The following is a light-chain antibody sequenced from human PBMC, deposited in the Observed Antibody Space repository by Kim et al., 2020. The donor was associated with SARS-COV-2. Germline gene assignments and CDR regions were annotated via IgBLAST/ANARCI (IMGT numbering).Light chain of an antibody. CDR3: QERTTWPGT. CDR1: QSISSY. J-gene: IGKJ4*01. CDR2: AAS. V-gene: IGKV3-11*01. Sequence: EIVLTQSPATLSLSPGERATLSCRASQSISSYLAWYQYKPGQAPRLLISAASNRATGIPVRFSASGSGTDFTLSISSLETEDFAIYYCQERTTWPGTFGGGTKVDIK.